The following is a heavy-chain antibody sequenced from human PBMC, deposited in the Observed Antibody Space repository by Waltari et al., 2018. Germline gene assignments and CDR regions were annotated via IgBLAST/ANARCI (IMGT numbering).Heavy chain of an antibody. CDR3: SDSSGP. D-gene: IGHD3-22*01. CDR2: INPHSGEV. J-gene: IGHJ5*02. Sequence: VQLVQSGAEVKKPGASVKVPCEAPGYSFTSYDVNWVRQATGQGLEWMGWINPHSGEVGYTQRFQGRITMTRNTSINTVYMELSSLTADDTATYYCSDSSGPWGQGTLVTVSS. V-gene: IGHV1-8*01. CDR1: GYSFTSYD.